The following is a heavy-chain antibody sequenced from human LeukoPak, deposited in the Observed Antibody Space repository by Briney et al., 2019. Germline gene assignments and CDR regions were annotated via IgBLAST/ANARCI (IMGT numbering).Heavy chain of an antibody. CDR2: ITPSGGST. CDR3: ARGDGYNEYYFDY. CDR1: GYTFTSYY. D-gene: IGHD5-24*01. J-gene: IGHJ4*02. Sequence: GASLKVSCKASGYTFTSYYMHWVRQAPGQGLEWMGIITPSGGSTSSAQKCQGRVTMNRDTSTSTVYMELSSLRSEDTAVYYCARGDGYNEYYFDYWGRGTLVTVSS. V-gene: IGHV1-46*03.